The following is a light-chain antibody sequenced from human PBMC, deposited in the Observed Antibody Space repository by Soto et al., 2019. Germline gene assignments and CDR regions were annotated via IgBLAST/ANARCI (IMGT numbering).Light chain of an antibody. CDR3: QQYGSSHT. J-gene: IGKJ2*01. CDR2: GAS. CDR1: QSVSSSY. Sequence: EIVLTQSPGTLSLSPGERATLSCRASQSVSSSYLAWYQQKPGQAPRLLIYGASSRVTGIPDRFSGSGSGTDFTLTISRLEPEEFAVYYCQQYGSSHTFGQGTKLEIK. V-gene: IGKV3-20*01.